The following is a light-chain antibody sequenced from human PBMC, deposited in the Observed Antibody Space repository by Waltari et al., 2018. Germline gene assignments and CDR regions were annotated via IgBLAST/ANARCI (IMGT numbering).Light chain of an antibody. J-gene: IGLJ7*01. Sequence: QSVLTQPPSVSAAPGQRVTISCSGGSSNIGNNYVSWYRQFPGTAPKLLIDENGERPSGIPGRFSGSKSGTSATLDITGLQAGDEADYYCGTWDSSLSGAVFGGGTHLTVL. CDR3: GTWDSSLSGAV. V-gene: IGLV1-51*02. CDR1: SSNIGNNY. CDR2: ENG.